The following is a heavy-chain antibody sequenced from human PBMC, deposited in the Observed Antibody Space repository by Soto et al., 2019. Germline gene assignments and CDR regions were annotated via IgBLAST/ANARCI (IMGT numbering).Heavy chain of an antibody. CDR1: GGTFSSYT. CDR3: ARYAPSGNNSVWYTFDP. J-gene: IGHJ5*02. V-gene: IGHV1-69*13. D-gene: IGHD6-19*01. Sequence: SVKVSCKASGGTFSSYTINWVRQAPGQGLEWMGGIIPIFGTTNYAKKFQGRVTITADESTSTAYMELSSLRSEDTAVYYCARYAPSGNNSVWYTFDPWGQGTLVTVSS. CDR2: IIPIFGTT.